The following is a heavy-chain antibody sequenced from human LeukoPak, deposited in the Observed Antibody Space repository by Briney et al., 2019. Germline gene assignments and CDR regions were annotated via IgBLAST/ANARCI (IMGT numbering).Heavy chain of an antibody. CDR1: GYTFTSYA. CDR2: INAGNGNT. D-gene: IGHD6-13*01. Sequence: ASVKVSCKASGYTFTSYAMHWVRQAPGQRLEWMGWINAGNGNTKYSQQFQGRVTITRDTSASTAYMELSSLRSEDTAVYYCARGRAAAGNSWFDPWGQGTLVTVSS. V-gene: IGHV1-3*01. J-gene: IGHJ5*02. CDR3: ARGRAAAGNSWFDP.